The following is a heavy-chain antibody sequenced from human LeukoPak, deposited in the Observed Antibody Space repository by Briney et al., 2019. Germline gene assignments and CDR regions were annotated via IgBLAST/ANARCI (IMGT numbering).Heavy chain of an antibody. J-gene: IGHJ4*02. CDR3: ARVGSYYYVDY. CDR2: IYYSGST. D-gene: IGHD3-10*01. V-gene: IGHV4-59*01. CDR1: GGSISGYY. Sequence: SETLSLTCTVSGGSISGYYWSWIRQPPGKGLEWIGYIYYSGSTNYNPSLTSRVTISLDTSKNQFSLKLSSVNSADTAVYYCARVGSYYYVDYWGQGTLVTVSS.